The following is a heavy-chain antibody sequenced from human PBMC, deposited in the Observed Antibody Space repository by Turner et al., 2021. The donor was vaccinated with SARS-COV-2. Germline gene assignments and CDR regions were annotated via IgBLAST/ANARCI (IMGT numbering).Heavy chain of an antibody. J-gene: IGHJ4*02. D-gene: IGHD1-26*01. Sequence: EVQLVESGGGLVKPGGSLRLSCAASGFTFSRYSMNWVRQAAGKGLDWVSSISNTNNYIFYAASVKDRFTNTRDNAKNTLYLQMNSLKVEDKGVYYCARGANGNFDYWGQGAMVTVSS. CDR1: GFTFSRYS. V-gene: IGHV3-21*01. CDR2: ISNTNNYI. CDR3: ARGANGNFDY.